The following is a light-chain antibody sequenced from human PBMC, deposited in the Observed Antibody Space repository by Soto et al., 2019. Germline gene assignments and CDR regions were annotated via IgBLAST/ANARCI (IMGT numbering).Light chain of an antibody. CDR2: GAS. V-gene: IGKV3-20*01. J-gene: IGKJ1*01. CDR3: HQYGSSTRT. CDR1: QSVSSNF. Sequence: EIVLTQSPGTLSLSPGDRATLSCRASQSVSSNFLAWYQQKPGQAPRLLIYGASIRATGIPDRFSGSGSGTDFTLPIRRLEPEDFAMYFCHQYGSSTRTFGQGTKVEIK.